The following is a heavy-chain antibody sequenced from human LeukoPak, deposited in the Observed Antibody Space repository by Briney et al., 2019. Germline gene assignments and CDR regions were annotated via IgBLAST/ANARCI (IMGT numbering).Heavy chain of an antibody. V-gene: IGHV4-34*01. J-gene: IGHJ4*02. CDR1: GFTFSSYG. CDR3: ARGDDTAMVGF. Sequence: PGGSLRLSCAASGFTFSSYGMHWVRQAPGKGLEWLGEINHSGSTNYNPSLKSRVTISVDTSKNQFSLKLSSVTAADTAVYYCARGDDTAMVGFWGQGTLVTVSS. D-gene: IGHD5-18*01. CDR2: INHSGST.